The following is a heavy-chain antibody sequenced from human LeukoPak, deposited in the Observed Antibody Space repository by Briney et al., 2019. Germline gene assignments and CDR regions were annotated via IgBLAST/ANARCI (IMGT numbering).Heavy chain of an antibody. V-gene: IGHV4-4*02. CDR2: VSLSGLT. CDR1: GGSITSTNW. J-gene: IGHJ4*02. CDR3: SRENGAFSPFGY. D-gene: IGHD2-8*01. Sequence: PSETLSLTCGVSGGSITSTNWWSWVRQPPGQGLEWIGEVSLSGLTNYNPSLSSRVIMALDTSKDHLSLHLTSVTAADTAVYYCSRENGAFSPFGYWGQGYLVTVLS.